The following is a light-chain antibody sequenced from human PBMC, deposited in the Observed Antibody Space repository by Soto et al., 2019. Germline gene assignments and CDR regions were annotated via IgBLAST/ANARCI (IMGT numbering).Light chain of an antibody. CDR3: QQYNTYSRT. J-gene: IGKJ1*01. Sequence: DIQMTQSPSTLSASVGDGVTITCRASQSVGNWLAWYQQKAGKGPELLIYDASSLQSGVPSRFSGGGSGTEFTLTISSLQHDDFATYYCQQYNTYSRTFGQGTKVEI. CDR2: DAS. V-gene: IGKV1-5*01. CDR1: QSVGNW.